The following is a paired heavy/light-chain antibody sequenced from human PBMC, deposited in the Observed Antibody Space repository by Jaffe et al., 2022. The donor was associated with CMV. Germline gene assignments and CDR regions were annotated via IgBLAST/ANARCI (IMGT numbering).Light chain of an antibody. CDR2: GAS. J-gene: IGKJ4*01. Sequence: EIVMTQSPATLSVSPGERATLSCRASQSVSSNLAWYQQKPGQAPRLLIYGASTRATGIPARFSGSGSGTEFTLTISSLQSEDFAVYYCQQYNNWPPVTFGGGTKVEIK. V-gene: IGKV3-15*01. CDR3: QQYNNWPPVT. CDR1: QSVSSN.
Heavy chain of an antibody. D-gene: IGHD3-22*01. CDR3: ASAPRPYYDSAYYFDY. CDR1: GGSISSSSYY. J-gene: IGHJ4*02. CDR2: IYYSGST. V-gene: IGHV4-39*01. Sequence: QLQLQESGPGLVKPSETLSLTCTVSGGSISSSSYYWGWIRQPPGKGLEWIGSIYYSGSTYYNPSLKSRVTISVDTSKNQFSLKLSSVTAADTAVYYCASAPRPYYDSAYYFDYWGQGTLVTVSS.